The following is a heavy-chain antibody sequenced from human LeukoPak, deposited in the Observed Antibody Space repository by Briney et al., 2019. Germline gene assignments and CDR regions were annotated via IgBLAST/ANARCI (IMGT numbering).Heavy chain of an antibody. CDR3: ARRRGDRSSRWYNWFEP. CDR2: INHSGST. V-gene: IGHV4-34*01. Sequence: SETLSLTCAVYGGSFSAYYWSWIRQPPGKGLEWIGEINHSGSTNYNPSLKSRVTILIDTSKNQFSLEMSSVTAADTAVYYCARRRGDRSSRWYNWFEPWGQGTLVTVSS. J-gene: IGHJ5*02. CDR1: GGSFSAYY. D-gene: IGHD6-13*01.